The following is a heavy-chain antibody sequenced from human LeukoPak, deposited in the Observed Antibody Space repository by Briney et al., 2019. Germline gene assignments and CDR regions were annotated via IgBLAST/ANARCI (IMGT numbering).Heavy chain of an antibody. V-gene: IGHV3-30*02. Sequence: GGSLRLSCAASGFTFSNFGMHWVRQAPGKVLEWVAFIRFDGTSEFYADSVKGRFTISRDNSKNTLYLQMNSLRAEDTAVYSCAKDRRPTYYSDSSGYYFRDAFDIWGQGTTVTVSS. CDR3: AKDRRPTYYSDSSGYYFRDAFDI. J-gene: IGHJ3*02. D-gene: IGHD3-22*01. CDR1: GFTFSNFG. CDR2: IRFDGTSE.